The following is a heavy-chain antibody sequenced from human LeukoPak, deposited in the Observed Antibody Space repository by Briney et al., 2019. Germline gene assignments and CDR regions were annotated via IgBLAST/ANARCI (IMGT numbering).Heavy chain of an antibody. J-gene: IGHJ6*03. CDR3: ARGQGSGSYYIPVGYYYYMDV. CDR2: INSDGSST. V-gene: IGHV3-74*01. Sequence: GGSLRLSCAASGFTFSSYWMHWVRQAPGKGLVWVSRINSDGSSTSYADTVKGRFTISRDNAKNTLYLQMNSLRAEDTAVYYCARGQGSGSYYIPVGYYYYMDVWGKGTTVTISS. D-gene: IGHD3-10*01. CDR1: GFTFSSYW.